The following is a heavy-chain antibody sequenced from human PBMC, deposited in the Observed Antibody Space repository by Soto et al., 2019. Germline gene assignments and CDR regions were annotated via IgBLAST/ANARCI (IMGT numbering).Heavy chain of an antibody. CDR2: IIPIFGTA. V-gene: IGHV1-69*01. D-gene: IGHD2-8*01. J-gene: IGHJ6*02. CDR1: GGTFSSYA. Sequence: QVQLVQSGAEVKKPGSSVKVSCKASGGTFSSYAISWVRQAPGQGLEWMGGIIPIFGTANYAQKFQGRVTITADESTSTAYMELSSLRSEDTAVYYCARGICTNGVCYVSGYDWSYYYYGMDVWGQGTTVTVSS. CDR3: ARGICTNGVCYVSGYDWSYYYYGMDV.